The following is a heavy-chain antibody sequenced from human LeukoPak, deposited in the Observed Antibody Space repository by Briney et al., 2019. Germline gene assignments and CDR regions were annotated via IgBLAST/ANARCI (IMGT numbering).Heavy chain of an antibody. Sequence: RSSETLSLACTVSGGSISSYYWSWIRQPPGKGLEWIGYIYYSGSTNYNPSLKSRVTISVDTSKNQFSLKLSSVTAADTAVYYCARADGYNRGLFDYWGQGTLVTVSS. J-gene: IGHJ4*02. CDR1: GGSISSYY. V-gene: IGHV4-59*01. CDR3: ARADGYNRGLFDY. D-gene: IGHD5-24*01. CDR2: IYYSGST.